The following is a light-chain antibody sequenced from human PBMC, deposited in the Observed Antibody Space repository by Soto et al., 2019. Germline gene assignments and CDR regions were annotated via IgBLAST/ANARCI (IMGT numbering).Light chain of an antibody. Sequence: DIQMPQSPSTLSGSVGARVPITCRASQSISSYLNWYQQKPGKAPKLLIYAAPSLQSGVPSRFSGSGSGTNFTVTISSLQPEDFATYYCQQSYSMPRTFGGGTKVDIK. CDR1: QSISSY. V-gene: IGKV1-39*01. CDR2: AAP. J-gene: IGKJ4*01. CDR3: QQSYSMPRT.